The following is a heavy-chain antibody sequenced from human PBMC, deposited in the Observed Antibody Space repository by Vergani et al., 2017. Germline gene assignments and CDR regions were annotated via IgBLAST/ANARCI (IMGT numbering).Heavy chain of an antibody. V-gene: IGHV3-30*02. CDR3: AKDRNDFWSGYTSKGGMDV. Sequence: QVQLVESGGGVVQPGGSLRLSCAASGFTFSSYGMHWVRQAPGKGLEWVAFIRYDGSNKYYADSVKGRFTISRDNSKNTLYLQMNSLRAEDTAVYYCAKDRNDFWSGYTSKGGMDVWGQGTTVTVSS. CDR2: IRYDGSNK. J-gene: IGHJ6*02. CDR1: GFTFSSYG. D-gene: IGHD3-3*01.